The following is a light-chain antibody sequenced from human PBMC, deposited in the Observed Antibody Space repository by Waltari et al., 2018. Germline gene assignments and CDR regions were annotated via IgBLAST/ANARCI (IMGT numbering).Light chain of an antibody. J-gene: IGKJ5*01. CDR1: RGIDSY. CDR2: DAS. Sequence: DIQMTQSPSSLSTSVGGRVTITCPESRGIDSYLNWYQKRPGRAPKLLIYDASTLQREIPTRFSGGGIGTDFTLTINNLQPEDFATYFCQQSYSPPFTFGQGTRLEI. V-gene: IGKV1-39*01. CDR3: QQSYSPPFT.